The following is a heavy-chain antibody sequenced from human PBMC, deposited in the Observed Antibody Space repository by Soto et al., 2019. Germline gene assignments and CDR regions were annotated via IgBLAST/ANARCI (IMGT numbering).Heavy chain of an antibody. D-gene: IGHD1-1*01. CDR2: IKQDGSEK. CDR3: AREVVGTGYYYYGMDV. Sequence: QPGGSLRLSCAASGFTFSSYWMSWVRQAPGKGLEWVANIKQDGSEKYYVDSVKGRFTISRDNAKNSLYLQMNSLRAEDTAVYYCAREVVGTGYYYYGMDVWGQGTTVTVSS. V-gene: IGHV3-7*03. J-gene: IGHJ6*02. CDR1: GFTFSSYW.